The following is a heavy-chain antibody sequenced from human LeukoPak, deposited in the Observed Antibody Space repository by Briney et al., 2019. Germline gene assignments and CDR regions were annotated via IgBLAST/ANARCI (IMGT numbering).Heavy chain of an antibody. CDR1: GYSFINYW. CDR2: IYPGDSET. Sequence: GESLLIYCKGFGYSFINYWIGWVRQMPGKGLEWMGIIYPGDSETRYSPSFQGQVTISVDKSISVDYLQWNSLRASDTAIYYCARRLECPSNWHFALGARGTLVTVSS. CDR3: ARRLECPSNWHFAL. J-gene: IGHJ2*01. V-gene: IGHV5-51*01.